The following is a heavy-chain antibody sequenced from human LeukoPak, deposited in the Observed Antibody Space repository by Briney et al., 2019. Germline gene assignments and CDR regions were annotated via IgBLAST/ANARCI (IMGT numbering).Heavy chain of an antibody. Sequence: SETLSLTCAVYGGSLSGYYWNWIRQPPGKGLEWIGETNHSGSTNYNPSLKSRVTISVDTSKNQFSLKLSSVTAADTAVYYCARGRLRGPSYYYYYYGMDVWGQGTTVTVSS. CDR2: TNHSGST. D-gene: IGHD4-17*01. J-gene: IGHJ6*02. V-gene: IGHV4-34*01. CDR1: GGSLSGYY. CDR3: ARGRLRGPSYYYYYYGMDV.